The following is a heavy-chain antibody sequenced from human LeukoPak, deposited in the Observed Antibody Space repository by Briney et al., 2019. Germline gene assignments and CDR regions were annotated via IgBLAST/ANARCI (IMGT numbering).Heavy chain of an antibody. Sequence: NPGGSLRLSCAASGFTFSRYSMNWVRQAPGKGLGWVSSISSSSSFIYYADSVKGRFTISRDNAKNSLYLQMNSLRAEDTAVYYCARDPPLGSCSTISCPHLDYWGQGTLVTVSS. J-gene: IGHJ4*02. V-gene: IGHV3-21*01. CDR2: ISSSSSFI. D-gene: IGHD2-2*01. CDR3: ARDPPLGSCSTISCPHLDY. CDR1: GFTFSRYS.